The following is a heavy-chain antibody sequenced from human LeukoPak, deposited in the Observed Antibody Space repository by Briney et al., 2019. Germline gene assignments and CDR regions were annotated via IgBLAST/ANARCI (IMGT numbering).Heavy chain of an antibody. J-gene: IGHJ6*04. D-gene: IGHD6-13*01. Sequence: GGCVRLSCAASGFTFSNYAMSWARQAPGKGLEWVSVNSRSGGSTHYADSVKGRFTTSRDNSKNTLFLQMKSLRAEDTAVYYCAKIAAAGDIAYHYYGMDVWGEGTSATVSS. CDR1: GFTFSNYA. CDR2: NSRSGGST. V-gene: IGHV3-23*01. CDR3: AKIAAAGDIAYHYYGMDV.